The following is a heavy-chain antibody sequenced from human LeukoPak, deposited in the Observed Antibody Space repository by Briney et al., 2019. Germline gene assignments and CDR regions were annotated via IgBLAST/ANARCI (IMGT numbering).Heavy chain of an antibody. V-gene: IGHV1-18*01. CDR3: TRGGENFDY. CDR2: ISAYNGNT. J-gene: IGHJ4*02. CDR1: VYTFTRYG. D-gene: IGHD3-16*01. Sequence: VASVKVSSKASVYTFTRYGISRVRQAPGQGLEWMGWISAYNGNTNYAQKLQGRVTMTTDTSTSTAYMELRSPRSAATAVYYCTRGGENFDYWGQGTLVTVSS.